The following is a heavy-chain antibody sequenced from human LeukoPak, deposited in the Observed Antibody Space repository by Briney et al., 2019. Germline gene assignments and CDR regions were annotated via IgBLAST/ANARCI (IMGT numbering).Heavy chain of an antibody. CDR1: GFTFSTYA. CDR3: AKGSGSRIYYSMDV. V-gene: IGHV3-23*01. D-gene: IGHD1-26*01. Sequence: GDSLRLSCAASGFTFSTYAMTWVRQAPGKGLEWVSGISGSGGSTYYADSVKGRFTISRDNSKNTLYLQMNSLRAEDTAVYYCAKGSGSRIYYSMDVWGQGTTVTVSS. J-gene: IGHJ6*02. CDR2: ISGSGGST.